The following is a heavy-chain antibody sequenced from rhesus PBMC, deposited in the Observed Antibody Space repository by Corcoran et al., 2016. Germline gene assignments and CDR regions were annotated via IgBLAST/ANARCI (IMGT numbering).Heavy chain of an antibody. V-gene: IGHV4-160*01. J-gene: IGHJ6*01. CDR2: VYGSGGST. CDR3: AIYIGYGFGLDS. CDR1: GGSLSGYL. D-gene: IGHD5-36*01. Sequence: QVQLQESGPGLVTPSETLSLTCAVSGGSLSGYLWHWIRQSPGKGLEWIGRVYGSGGSTDYNPSLKSRVTISTDASEIQFSLKLNSVTAADTAIYYCAIYIGYGFGLDSWGQGVAVTVSS.